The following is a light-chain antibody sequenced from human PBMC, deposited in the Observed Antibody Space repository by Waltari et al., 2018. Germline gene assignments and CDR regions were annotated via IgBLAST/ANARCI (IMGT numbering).Light chain of an antibody. CDR1: QSVRSS. CDR2: DAS. V-gene: IGKV3-15*01. Sequence: DTVMTQSPATLSVSPGERVTLPCGASQSVRSSLAWYQQKSGQAPRLLIYDASTRATGIPARFSGSGSGTQFTLTINSLQSEDFAVYYCQQYHDWPAITFGQGTRLDFK. CDR3: QQYHDWPAIT. J-gene: IGKJ5*01.